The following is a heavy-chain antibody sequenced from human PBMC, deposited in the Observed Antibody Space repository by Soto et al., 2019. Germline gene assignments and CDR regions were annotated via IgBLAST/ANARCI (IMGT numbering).Heavy chain of an antibody. CDR1: GGTFSSYT. Sequence: GASVKVSCKASGGTFSSYTISWVRQAPGQGLEWMGRIIPILGIANYAQKFQGRVTITADKSTSTAYMELSSLRSEDTAVYYCASYDTYYDYIWGSYIDYWGQGTLVTVSS. CDR2: IIPILGIA. J-gene: IGHJ4*02. D-gene: IGHD3-16*01. V-gene: IGHV1-69*02. CDR3: ASYDTYYDYIWGSYIDY.